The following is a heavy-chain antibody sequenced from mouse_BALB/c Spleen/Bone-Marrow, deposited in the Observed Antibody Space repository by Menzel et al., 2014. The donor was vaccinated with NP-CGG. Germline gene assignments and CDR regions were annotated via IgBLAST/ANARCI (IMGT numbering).Heavy chain of an antibody. CDR1: GYTFTDYA. CDR3: ARLTQGFYYFDY. V-gene: IGHV1S137*01. J-gene: IGHJ2*01. Sequence: QVQLQQSGAKVVRLGVSVKISCKGSGYTFTDYAMHWVKQSHAKSLEWIGVISTYYGDVNYSQKFKGKATMTVDKSSSTAYMELARLTSEDSAIYYCARLTQGFYYFDYWGQGTTLTVSS. D-gene: IGHD3-1*01. CDR2: ISTYYGDV.